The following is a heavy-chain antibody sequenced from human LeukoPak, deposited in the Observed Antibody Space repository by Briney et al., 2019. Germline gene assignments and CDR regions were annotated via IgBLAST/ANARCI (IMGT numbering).Heavy chain of an antibody. CDR3: ARDPFTSGWPRD. CDR2: TYYRSKCYS. D-gene: IGHD6-19*01. V-gene: IGHV6-1*01. Sequence: SQTLSLTCAISGDSVSSNSAAWNWIRQSPSRGLEWQGRTYYRSKCYSDYALSVKSRITINSDTSKNQFSLHLNSVTPEDTAVYYCARDPFTSGWPRDWGQGTLVTVSS. J-gene: IGHJ4*02. CDR1: GDSVSSNSAA.